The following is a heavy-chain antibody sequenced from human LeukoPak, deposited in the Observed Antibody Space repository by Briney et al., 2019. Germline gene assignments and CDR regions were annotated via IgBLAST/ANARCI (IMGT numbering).Heavy chain of an antibody. Sequence: TGGSLRLSCAASGFTFSSYSMNWVRQAPGKGLEWVSSISSSSSYIYYADSVKGRFTISRGNAKNSLYLQMNSLRAEDTAVYYCARVGYCSGGSCYLFDYWGQGTLVTVSS. CDR1: GFTFSSYS. V-gene: IGHV3-21*01. D-gene: IGHD2-15*01. CDR2: ISSSSSYI. J-gene: IGHJ4*02. CDR3: ARVGYCSGGSCYLFDY.